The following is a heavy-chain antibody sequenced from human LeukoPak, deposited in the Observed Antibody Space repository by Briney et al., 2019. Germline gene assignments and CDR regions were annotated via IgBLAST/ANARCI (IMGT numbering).Heavy chain of an antibody. CDR3: ARFPYTYYYDSSGYYSIDY. CDR2: IYDSGST. V-gene: IGHV4-39*01. J-gene: IGHJ4*02. CDR1: GGSIRSSYYY. Sequence: SETLSLTCTVSGGSIRSSYYYWGWIRQPPGKGLEWIGSIYDSGSTYYNPSLKSRVTISVDTSKNQFSLKLSSVTAADTAVYYCARFPYTYYYDSSGYYSIDYWGQGTLVTVSS. D-gene: IGHD3-22*01.